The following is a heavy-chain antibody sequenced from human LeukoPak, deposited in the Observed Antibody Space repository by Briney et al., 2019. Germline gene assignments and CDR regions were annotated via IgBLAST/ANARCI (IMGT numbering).Heavy chain of an antibody. J-gene: IGHJ4*02. CDR1: GYTFTSYY. V-gene: IGHV1-2*02. Sequence: ASVKVSCKASGYTFTSYYMHWVRQAPGQGLEWMGWINPNSGGTNYAQKFQGRVTMTRDTSISTAYMELSRLRSDDTAVYYCARENDIVLMLGYWGQGALVTVSS. CDR3: ARENDIVLMLGY. CDR2: INPNSGGT. D-gene: IGHD2-8*01.